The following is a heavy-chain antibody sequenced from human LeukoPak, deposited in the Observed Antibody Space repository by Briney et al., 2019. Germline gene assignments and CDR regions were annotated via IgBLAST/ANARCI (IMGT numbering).Heavy chain of an antibody. Sequence: SETLSLTCAVYGGSFSGYYWSWIRQPPGKGLEWIGEINHSGSTNYNPSLKSRVTISVDTSKNQFSLKLSSVTAADTAVYYRARVDRGVILYYYYMDVWGKGTTVTVSS. D-gene: IGHD3-10*01. CDR1: GGSFSGYY. CDR3: ARVDRGVILYYYYMDV. CDR2: INHSGST. J-gene: IGHJ6*03. V-gene: IGHV4-34*01.